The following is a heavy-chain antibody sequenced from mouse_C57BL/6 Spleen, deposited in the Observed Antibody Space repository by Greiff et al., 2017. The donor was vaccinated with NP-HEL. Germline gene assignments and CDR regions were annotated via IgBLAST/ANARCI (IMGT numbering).Heavy chain of an antibody. J-gene: IGHJ4*01. CDR1: GYTFTSYW. CDR3: ARGGYDVDYAMDY. D-gene: IGHD2-2*01. V-gene: IGHV1-52*01. Sequence: QVQLQQPGAELVRPGSSVKLSCKASGYTFTSYWMHWVKQRPIQGLEWIGNIDPSDSETHYNQKFKDKATLTVDKSSSTAYMQLSSLTSEDSAVYYCARGGYDVDYAMDYWGQGTSVTVSS. CDR2: IDPSDSET.